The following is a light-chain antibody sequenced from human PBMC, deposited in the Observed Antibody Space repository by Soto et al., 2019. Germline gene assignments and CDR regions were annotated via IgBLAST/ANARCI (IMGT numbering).Light chain of an antibody. Sequence: QSALTQPPSASGSPGQSVTISCTGTNSDVGGYNYVSWYQQHPGKAPKLMIYEVTKRPSGVPDRFSGSKSGNTASLTVSGLQADDEADYYCSSYGGSNNLVFGGGTKLTVL. CDR3: SSYGGSNNLV. CDR2: EVT. CDR1: NSDVGGYNY. J-gene: IGLJ2*01. V-gene: IGLV2-8*01.